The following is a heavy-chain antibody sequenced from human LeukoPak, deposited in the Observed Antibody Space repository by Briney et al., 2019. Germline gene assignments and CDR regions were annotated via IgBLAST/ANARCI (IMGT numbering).Heavy chain of an antibody. CDR1: GGTFSSYA. J-gene: IGHJ3*02. V-gene: IGHV1-69*05. Sequence: SVKVSCKASGGTFSSYAISWVRQAPGQGLEWMGGIIPIFGTANYAQKFQGRVTITTDESTSTAYMELSSLRSEDTAVYYCAREDSSGWYRDAFDIWGQGTMVTVSS. CDR2: IIPIFGTA. CDR3: AREDSSGWYRDAFDI. D-gene: IGHD6-19*01.